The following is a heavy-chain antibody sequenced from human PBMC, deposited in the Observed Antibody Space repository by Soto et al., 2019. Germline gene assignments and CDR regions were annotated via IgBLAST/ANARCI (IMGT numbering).Heavy chain of an antibody. D-gene: IGHD3-10*01. J-gene: IGHJ4*02. V-gene: IGHV3-23*01. CDR1: GFTFSSYA. CDR2: ISGSGGSP. Sequence: GGSLRLSCAASGFTFSSYAMSWVRQAPGKGLEWVSAISGSGGSPYYADSVKGRFTISRDNPKNTLYLQMNSLRAEDTALYYCAKALTYGSGTYYRNSYPDYWGQGTLVTVSS. CDR3: AKALTYGSGTYYRNSYPDY.